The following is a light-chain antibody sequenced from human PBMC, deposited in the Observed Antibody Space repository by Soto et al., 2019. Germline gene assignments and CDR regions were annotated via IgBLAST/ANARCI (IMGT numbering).Light chain of an antibody. CDR1: QSITSS. Sequence: DIQMTQSPSTLSASVGDRVTITCRASQSITSSLAWYQQKPGKAPKLLIYKASSLESGVPSRFSGSGSGTEFTLTISSLQPDDFATYYCQQFNSYPVTFGGGTMVENK. CDR3: QQFNSYPVT. J-gene: IGKJ4*01. CDR2: KAS. V-gene: IGKV1-5*03.